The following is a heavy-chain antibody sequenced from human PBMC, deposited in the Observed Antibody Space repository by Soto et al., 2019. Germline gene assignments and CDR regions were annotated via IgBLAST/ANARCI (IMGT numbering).Heavy chain of an antibody. CDR3: ARSLTISGVFIRYYFDL. V-gene: IGHV4-31*03. D-gene: IGHD3-3*01. CDR1: GGSISSGDNY. Sequence: QVQLQESGPGLVKPSQTLSLTCTVSGGSISSGDNYWSWIRQHPGKGLEWIGYIYYTGITYYNPSLKSRATISVATSKNQRSLQLSAVSAADTAVYYCARSLTISGVFIRYYFDLWGQGTLVTVSS. CDR2: IYYTGIT. J-gene: IGHJ4*02.